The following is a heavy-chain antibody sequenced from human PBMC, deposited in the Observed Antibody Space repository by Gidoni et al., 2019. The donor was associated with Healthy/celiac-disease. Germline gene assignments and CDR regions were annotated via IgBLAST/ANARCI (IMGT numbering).Heavy chain of an antibody. J-gene: IGHJ4*02. CDR1: GFTFGNYG. D-gene: IGHD6-13*01. CDR3: AISPRSAEGY. Sequence: QVQLVQSGGGVVQPGTSLRLSCAASGFTFGNYGMHWVRQAPGKGLEWVSVISYDGNYNKCADSVKGRFTTSRDNSKNTLYLQMNSLRTEDTAVYYCAISPRSAEGYWGQGTLVTVSS. V-gene: IGHV3-30*03. CDR2: ISYDGNYN.